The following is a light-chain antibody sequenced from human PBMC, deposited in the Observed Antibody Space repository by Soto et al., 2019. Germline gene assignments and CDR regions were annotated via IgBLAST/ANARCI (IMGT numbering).Light chain of an antibody. V-gene: IGKV1-5*03. Sequence: ILITQSPSTLSAYVGDRVTITCRASQTISSWLAWYQQKPGKAPKLLIYKASTLKSGVPSRFSGSGSGTEFTLTISSLQPDDFATYYCQHYNSYSEAFGQGTKVDIK. CDR3: QHYNSYSEA. CDR2: KAS. CDR1: QTISSW. J-gene: IGKJ1*01.